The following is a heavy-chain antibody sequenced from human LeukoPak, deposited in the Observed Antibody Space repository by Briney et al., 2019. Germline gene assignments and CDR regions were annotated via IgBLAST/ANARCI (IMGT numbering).Heavy chain of an antibody. CDR1: GVSISSYY. D-gene: IGHD2-21*02. V-gene: IGHV4-59*01. CDR3: ARVMGVTAKYYFDY. Sequence: SETLSLTCTVSGVSISSYYWNWIRQPPGKGLEWVGYIYYSGSTNYNPSLKSRVTISVDTSKNQFSLKLSSVTAADTAVYYCARVMGVTAKYYFDYWGQGTLVTVSS. CDR2: IYYSGST. J-gene: IGHJ4*02.